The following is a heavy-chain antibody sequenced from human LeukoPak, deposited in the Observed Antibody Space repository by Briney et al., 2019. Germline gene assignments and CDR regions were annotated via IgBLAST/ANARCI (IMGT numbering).Heavy chain of an antibody. CDR2: IRYDGSNK. Sequence: PGGSLRLSCAASGFTFSSYGMHWVRQAPGKGLEWVAFIRYDGSNKYYADSVKGRFTISRDNSKNTLYLQMNSLRAEDTAVYYCAKERSDMITFGGVMDYWGQGTLVTVSS. V-gene: IGHV3-30*02. D-gene: IGHD3-16*01. J-gene: IGHJ4*02. CDR1: GFTFSSYG. CDR3: AKERSDMITFGGVMDY.